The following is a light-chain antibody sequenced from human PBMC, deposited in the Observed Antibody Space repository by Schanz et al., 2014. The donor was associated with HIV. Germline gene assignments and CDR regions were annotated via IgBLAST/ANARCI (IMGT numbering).Light chain of an antibody. CDR1: SNDVGTTDR. CDR3: NSYTSSSTLV. J-gene: IGLJ2*01. CDR2: EVS. Sequence: QSALAQPASVSGSPGQSITISCTGTSNDVGTTDRVSWYQQHPDKAPKLMIYEVSERPPGVSSRFSGSKSANTASLTISGLQAEDEADYYCNSYTSSSTLVFGGGTKLTVL. V-gene: IGLV2-14*02.